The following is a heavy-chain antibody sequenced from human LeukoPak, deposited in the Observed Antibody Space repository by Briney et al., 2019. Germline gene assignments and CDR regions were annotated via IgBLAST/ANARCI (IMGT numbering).Heavy chain of an antibody. D-gene: IGHD6-19*01. CDR1: GFTVSSNY. V-gene: IGHV3-66*01. CDR3: ARDRHSSGFDYYYYYGMDV. CDR2: IYSGGST. Sequence: GGSLRLSCAASGFTVSSNYMSWVRQAPGKGLEWVSVIYSGGSTYYADSVKGRFTISRDNSKNTLYLQMNSLRAEDTAVYYCARDRHSSGFDYYYYYGMDVWGQGTTVTVSS. J-gene: IGHJ6*02.